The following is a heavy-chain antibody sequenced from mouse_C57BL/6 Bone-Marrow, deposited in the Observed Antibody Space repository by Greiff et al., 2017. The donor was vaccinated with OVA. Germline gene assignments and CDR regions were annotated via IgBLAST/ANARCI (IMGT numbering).Heavy chain of an antibody. V-gene: IGHV14-4*01. CDR3: TPTGTIYFDY. D-gene: IGHD4-1*02. J-gene: IGHJ2*01. CDR1: GFNIKDDY. Sequence: EVQGVESGAELVRPGASVKLSCTASGFNIKDDYMHWVKQRPEQGLEWIGWIDPENGDTEYASKFQGKATITADTSSNTAYLQLSSLTSEDTAVYYCTPTGTIYFDYWGQGTTLTVSS. CDR2: IDPENGDT.